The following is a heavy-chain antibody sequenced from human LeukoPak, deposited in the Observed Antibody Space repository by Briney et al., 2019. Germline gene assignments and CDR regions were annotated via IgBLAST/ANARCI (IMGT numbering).Heavy chain of an antibody. CDR2: INSIGSAI. Sequence: GGSLRLSCAASGFTFSDYYRSWVRQAPGKGLEWVAYINSIGSAIYYADSVRGRFTISKDNAKNSLYLQMDSLRVEDTAVYYCARGQGDSFDVWGQGTMVTVSS. J-gene: IGHJ3*01. CDR1: GFTFSDYY. V-gene: IGHV3-11*04. CDR3: ARGQGDSFDV.